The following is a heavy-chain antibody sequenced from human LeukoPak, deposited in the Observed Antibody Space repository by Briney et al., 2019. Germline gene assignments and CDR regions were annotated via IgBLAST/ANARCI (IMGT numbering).Heavy chain of an antibody. V-gene: IGHV3-7*01. Sequence: PGGSLRLSCAASGFTFSSYWMSWVRQAPGKGLEWVANIKQDGSEKYYVDSVKGRFTISRGNAKNSLYLQMNSLRAEDTAVYYCAREGAVVTAIGAFDIWGQGTMVTVSS. CDR3: AREGAVVTAIGAFDI. J-gene: IGHJ3*02. CDR2: IKQDGSEK. CDR1: GFTFSSYW. D-gene: IGHD2-21*02.